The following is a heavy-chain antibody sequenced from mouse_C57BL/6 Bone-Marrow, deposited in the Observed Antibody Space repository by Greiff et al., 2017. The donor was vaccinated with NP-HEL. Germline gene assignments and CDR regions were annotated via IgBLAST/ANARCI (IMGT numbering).Heavy chain of an antibody. Sequence: QVQLQQSGPGLVAPSQSLSITCTVSGFSLTSYGVSWVRQPPGKGLEWLGVIWGDGSTNYHSALISRLSTSKDNSKSQVFLKLNSLHTEDTATYYCAKEKVYYDYDGYAMDYWGQGTSVTVSS. CDR3: AKEKVYYDYDGYAMDY. V-gene: IGHV2-3*01. J-gene: IGHJ4*01. D-gene: IGHD2-4*01. CDR2: IWGDGST. CDR1: GFSLTSYG.